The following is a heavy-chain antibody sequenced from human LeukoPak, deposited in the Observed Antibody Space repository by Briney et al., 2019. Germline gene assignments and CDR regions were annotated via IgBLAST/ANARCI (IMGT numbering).Heavy chain of an antibody. CDR3: ARILGIRAFDI. D-gene: IGHD7-27*01. CDR2: IYSGGTT. CDR1: GFTVRSND. V-gene: IGHV3-53*01. J-gene: IGHJ3*02. Sequence: PGGSLRLSCVASGFTVRSNDMSWVRQAPGKGLEWVSVIYSGGTTYYADSVKGRFTISRDNSKNTLYLQMNSLRAEDTVVYYCARILGIRAFDIWGQGTMVTVSS.